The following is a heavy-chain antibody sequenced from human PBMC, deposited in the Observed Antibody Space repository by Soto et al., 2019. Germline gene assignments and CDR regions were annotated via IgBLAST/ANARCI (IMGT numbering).Heavy chain of an antibody. CDR1: GYTFTSYG. D-gene: IGHD1-26*01. CDR3: ARTRSVEIAEY. CDR2: ISAYNGNT. J-gene: IGHJ4*02. Sequence: QVQLVQSGAEVKKPGASVKVSCKASGYTFTSYGISWVRQAPGQGLEWMGWISAYNGNTNYAQKLQGRXTXTXDTATSTAYMELRRLRSDDTAVYYCARTRSVEIAEYWGQGTLVTVSS. V-gene: IGHV1-18*01.